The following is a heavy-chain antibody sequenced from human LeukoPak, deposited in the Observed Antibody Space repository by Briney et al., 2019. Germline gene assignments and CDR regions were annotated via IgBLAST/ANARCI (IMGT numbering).Heavy chain of an antibody. V-gene: IGHV3-21*01. D-gene: IGHD5-12*01. CDR3: ARESGYATSYFDY. Sequence: GGSLRLSCAASGFTFSSYSMNWVRQAPGKGLEWVSSISSSSSYIYYADSVKGRFTISRDNAKNSLYLQMNSLRAEDTAVYYCARESGYATSYFDYWGQGTLVTVSS. J-gene: IGHJ4*02. CDR2: ISSSSSYI. CDR1: GFTFSSYS.